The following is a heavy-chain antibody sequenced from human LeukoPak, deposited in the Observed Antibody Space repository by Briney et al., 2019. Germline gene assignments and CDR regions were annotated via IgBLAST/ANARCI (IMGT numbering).Heavy chain of an antibody. CDR2: INPNSGGT. D-gene: IGHD3-3*01. V-gene: IGHV1-2*02. J-gene: IGHJ6*02. CDR1: GYSFSSYS. CDR3: ARDAAEWLLGSYYYYGMDV. Sequence: GASVKVSCKASGYSFSSYSITWLRQAPGQGLEWMGWINPNSGGTNYAQKFQGRVTMTRDTSISTAYMELSRLRSDDTAVYYCARDAAEWLLGSYYYYGMDVWGQGTTVTVSS.